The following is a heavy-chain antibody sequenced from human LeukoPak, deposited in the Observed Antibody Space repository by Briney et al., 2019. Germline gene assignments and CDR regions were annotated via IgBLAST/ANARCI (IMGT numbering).Heavy chain of an antibody. CDR1: GGSISTGDYY. J-gene: IGHJ4*02. CDR2: IYYSGST. V-gene: IGHV4-30-4*01. CDR3: ARAPVYSGTYFDY. Sequence: PSQTLSLTCTVSGGSISTGDYYWSRIRQPPGKGLEWIGYIYYSGSTYYNPSLKSRVIISLDTSKNQFSLKLSSVTAADTAVYYCARAPVYSGTYFDYWGQGTLVTVSS. D-gene: IGHD1-26*01.